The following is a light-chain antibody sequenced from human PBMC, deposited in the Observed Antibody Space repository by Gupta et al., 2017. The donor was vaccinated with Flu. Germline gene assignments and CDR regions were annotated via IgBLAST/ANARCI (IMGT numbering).Light chain of an antibody. Sequence: QSVLTQPPSASGTPGQRVTISCSGSSSNVGSNTVNWYQQVPGPAPTLLIYDNNQRPSGVPDRFSGSKSGTSAALAISGLQSEDEADYYCAAWEDSLNGHVVFGGGTKLTVL. CDR2: DNN. V-gene: IGLV1-44*01. CDR3: AAWEDSLNGHVV. CDR1: SSNVGSNT. J-gene: IGLJ2*01.